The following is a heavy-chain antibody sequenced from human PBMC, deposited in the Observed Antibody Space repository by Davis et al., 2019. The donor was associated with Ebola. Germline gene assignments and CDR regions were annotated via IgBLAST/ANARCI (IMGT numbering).Heavy chain of an antibody. CDR1: GYRFTNYW. V-gene: IGHV5-51*01. CDR3: ARPKYSSGWYVNFQH. CDR2: IYPDDSDT. J-gene: IGHJ1*01. D-gene: IGHD6-19*01. Sequence: GESLKISCKGSGYRFTNYWIGWVRQMPGKGLEWMGIIYPDDSDTRYSPSFQGQVTISADKSISTAYLQWSSLKASDTAMYYCARPKYSSGWYVNFQHWGQGTLVTVSS.